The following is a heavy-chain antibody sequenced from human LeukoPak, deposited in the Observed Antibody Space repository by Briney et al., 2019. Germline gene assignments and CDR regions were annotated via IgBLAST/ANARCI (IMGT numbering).Heavy chain of an antibody. CDR3: ASPTTVTTYDASVS. Sequence: GGSLRLSCAASGFTFSDYYMSWIRQAPGKGLEWVSEISSSGSTIYYADSVKGRFTISRDHSKNTLYMQMNSLRAEGRAVDYCASPTTVTTYDASVSWGEGTIVTVS. CDR1: GFTFSDYY. CDR2: ISSSGSTI. J-gene: IGHJ3*02. D-gene: IGHD4-17*01. V-gene: IGHV3-11*01.